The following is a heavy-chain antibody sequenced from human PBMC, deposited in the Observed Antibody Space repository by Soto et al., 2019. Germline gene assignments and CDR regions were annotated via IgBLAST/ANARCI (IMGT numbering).Heavy chain of an antibody. Sequence: SETLSLTCAVSRGSFSGYYWSWVRQFPGKGLECIGEIIHTGSTNYNPSLKSRVTMSIDTSKKEISLKLSSVTAADTAVYYCARVGQPPSDYWGQGTLVTVYS. CDR3: ARVGQPPSDY. CDR1: RGSFSGYY. V-gene: IGHV4-34*12. J-gene: IGHJ4*02. D-gene: IGHD2-2*01. CDR2: IIHTGST.